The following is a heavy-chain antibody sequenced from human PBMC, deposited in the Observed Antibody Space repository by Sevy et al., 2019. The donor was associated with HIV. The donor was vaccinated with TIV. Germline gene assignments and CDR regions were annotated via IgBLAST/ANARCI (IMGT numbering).Heavy chain of an antibody. V-gene: IGHV3-74*01. CDR3: AKSDDSSGNYYYYGMDV. D-gene: IGHD3-22*01. CDR2: INSDGSST. Sequence: GGSLRLSCAASRFTFSSYWMHWVRQAPGKGLVWVSRINSDGSSTSYSDSVKGRFTISRDNAKNTLYLQMNSLRAEDTAVYYCAKSDDSSGNYYYYGMDVWGQGTTVTVSS. CDR1: RFTFSSYW. J-gene: IGHJ6*02.